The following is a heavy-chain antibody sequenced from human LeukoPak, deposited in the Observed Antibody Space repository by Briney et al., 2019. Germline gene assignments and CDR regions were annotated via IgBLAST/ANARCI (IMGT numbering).Heavy chain of an antibody. V-gene: IGHV4-34*01. D-gene: IGHD3-10*01. CDR3: AGGATPGVF. CDR2: INQSGTT. CDR1: GGSFSDYY. Sequence: PSETLSLTCAVYGGSFSDYYWNWICQPPGKGLEWIGEINQSGTTNYNPSLKSRLTISLGTSENHLFLKLTSATAADTALYYCAGGATPGVFWGQGILVTVSA. J-gene: IGHJ4*02.